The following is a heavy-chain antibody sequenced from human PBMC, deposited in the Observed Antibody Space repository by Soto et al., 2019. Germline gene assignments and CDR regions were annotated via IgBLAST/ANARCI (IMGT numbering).Heavy chain of an antibody. CDR3: VRGGGPPYCYNGMDV. Sequence: SETLSLTCAVYGGSFSGYYWSWIRQPPGKGLEWSGEINHSGSTNYNPSLKIRVTISVDTSKNQFLLKLSSVTAADTAVYYCVRGGGPPYCYNGMDVWGQGTMVTVYS. J-gene: IGHJ6*02. CDR2: INHSGST. V-gene: IGHV4-34*01. CDR1: GGSFSGYY.